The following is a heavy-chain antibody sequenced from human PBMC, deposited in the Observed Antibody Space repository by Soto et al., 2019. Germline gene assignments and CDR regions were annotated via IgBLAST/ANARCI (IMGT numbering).Heavy chain of an antibody. V-gene: IGHV1-69*01. Sequence: KVSCKASGGTFSRYTITWVRQAPGQGLEWMGGITPMFGTPNYAQKFQGRVTITADESTSTAYMELSSLRSEDTAMYYCARDATLYDSSAYYYLYWGQGTLVTVSS. J-gene: IGHJ4*02. D-gene: IGHD3-22*01. CDR3: ARDATLYDSSAYYYLY. CDR2: ITPMFGTP. CDR1: GGTFSRYT.